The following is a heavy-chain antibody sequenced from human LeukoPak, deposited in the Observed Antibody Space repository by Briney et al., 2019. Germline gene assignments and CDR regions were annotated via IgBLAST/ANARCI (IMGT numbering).Heavy chain of an antibody. V-gene: IGHV1-69*04. CDR2: IIPILGIA. D-gene: IGHD1-26*01. Sequence: ASVKVSCKASGGTFSSYAISWVRQAPGQGLEWMGRIIPILGIANYAQKFQGRVTITADKSTSTAYMELSSLRSEDTAVYYCAKDHKVGALDYWGQGTLVTVSS. CDR3: AKDHKVGALDY. J-gene: IGHJ4*02. CDR1: GGTFSSYA.